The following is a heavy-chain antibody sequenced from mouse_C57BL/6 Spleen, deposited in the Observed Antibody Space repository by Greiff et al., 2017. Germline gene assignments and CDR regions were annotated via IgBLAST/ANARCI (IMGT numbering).Heavy chain of an antibody. J-gene: IGHJ2*01. CDR1: GFNIKDDY. CDR3: TTSGNYGEVFDY. D-gene: IGHD2-1*01. Sequence: EVQLQQSGAELVRPGASVKLSCTASGFNIKDDYMHWVKQRPEQGLEWIGWIDPENGDTEYASKFQGKATITADTSSNTAYLQLSSLTSEDTAVYYCTTSGNYGEVFDYWGQGTTLTVSS. V-gene: IGHV14-4*01. CDR2: IDPENGDT.